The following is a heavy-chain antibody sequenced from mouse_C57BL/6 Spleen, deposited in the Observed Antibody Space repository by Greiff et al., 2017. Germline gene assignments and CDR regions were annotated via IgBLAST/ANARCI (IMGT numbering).Heavy chain of an antibody. CDR2: IYPGSGST. V-gene: IGHV1-55*01. CDR1: GYTFTSYW. D-gene: IGHD2-1*01. CDR3: ARGDYGKRAWFAY. Sequence: QVQLQQPGAELVKPGASVKMSCKASGYTFTSYWITWVKQRPGQGLEWIGDIYPGSGSTNYNEKFKSKATLTVDTSSSTAYMQLSSLTSEDSAVYYCARGDYGKRAWFAYWGQGTLVTVSA. J-gene: IGHJ3*01.